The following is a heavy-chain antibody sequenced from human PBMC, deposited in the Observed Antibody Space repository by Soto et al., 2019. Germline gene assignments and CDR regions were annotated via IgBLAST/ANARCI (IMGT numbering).Heavy chain of an antibody. Sequence: QVQLVESGGGVVQSGRSLRLSCAASGFSFSSYGMHWVRQAPGKGLEWVAVLWYDGSNKYYADSVKGRFTISRDNSKNTLYLLMNSLRAEDTAVYYCARDGSGDRHAFDIWGQGTMVTVSS. CDR1: GFSFSSYG. CDR3: ARDGSGDRHAFDI. J-gene: IGHJ3*02. CDR2: LWYDGSNK. V-gene: IGHV3-33*01. D-gene: IGHD3-10*01.